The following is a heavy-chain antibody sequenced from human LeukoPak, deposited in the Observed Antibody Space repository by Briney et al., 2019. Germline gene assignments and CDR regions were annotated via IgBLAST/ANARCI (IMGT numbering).Heavy chain of an antibody. CDR2: ISYDGSNK. D-gene: IGHD3-3*01. CDR1: GFTFSSYG. V-gene: IGHV3-30*03. J-gene: IGHJ4*02. CDR3: ARVIIVGGRSVFDN. Sequence: PGRSLRLSCAASGFTFSSYGMHWVRQAPGKGLEWVAVISYDGSNKYYADSVKGRFTISRDNAKNSLSLQMDSLGAGDTAVYYCARVIIVGGRSVFDNWGQGTLVTVSS.